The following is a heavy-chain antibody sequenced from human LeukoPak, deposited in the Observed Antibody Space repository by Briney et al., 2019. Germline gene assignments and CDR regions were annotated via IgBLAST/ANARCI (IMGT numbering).Heavy chain of an antibody. CDR3: ARDNWTDSSSPTHFDY. J-gene: IGHJ4*02. CDR1: SGSFSGYY. CDR2: FNHSWGA. Sequence: PSETLSLTCAVYSGSFSGYYWTWFRQPPGKGLEWIGEFNHSWGAKYNPSLKSRATISVDTSNNHLSLSLNSVTAADTAVYYCARDNWTDSSSPTHFDYWGQGTLVTVSS. D-gene: IGHD6-13*01. V-gene: IGHV4-34*01.